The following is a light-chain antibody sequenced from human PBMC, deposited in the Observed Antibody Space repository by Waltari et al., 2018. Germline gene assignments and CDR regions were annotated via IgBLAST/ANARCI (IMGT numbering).Light chain of an antibody. J-gene: IGKJ1*01. V-gene: IGKV3-20*01. CDR2: GAS. CDR1: QSVGRS. CDR3: QMYVRLPVT. Sequence: ETVLTQSPGTLSLSPGEGATLSCRASQSVGRSLVWYQQKPGRAPRLLIYGASIRVTGIPDRFTGSGSGTDFSLTISRLEPEDSAVYYCQMYVRLPVTFGQGTKVEI.